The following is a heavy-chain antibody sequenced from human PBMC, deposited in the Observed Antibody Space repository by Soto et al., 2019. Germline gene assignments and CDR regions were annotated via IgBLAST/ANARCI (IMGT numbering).Heavy chain of an antibody. D-gene: IGHD3-9*01. J-gene: IGHJ4*02. CDR1: GGTLSPNY. Sequence: PSETLSLTCIVSGGTLSPNYWAWIRQPPGKGLEWVGYIYYGGTTSYNPSLDSRVTISLETSKSQISLRLSSVTAADTAVYYCVRFWPPPYSDALTDYTDAFDYWGQGTLVTVSS. CDR3: VRFWPPPYSDALTDYTDAFDY. CDR2: IYYGGTT. V-gene: IGHV4-59*08.